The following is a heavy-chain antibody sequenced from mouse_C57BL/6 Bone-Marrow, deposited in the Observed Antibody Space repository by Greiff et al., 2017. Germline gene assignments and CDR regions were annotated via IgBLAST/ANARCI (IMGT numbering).Heavy chain of an antibody. J-gene: IGHJ2*01. D-gene: IGHD1-1*01. CDR1: GYTFTSYG. CDR3: ARGLLRYRY. CDR2: IYPRSGNT. V-gene: IGHV1-81*01. Sequence: VQRVESGAELARPGASVKLSCKASGYTFTSYGISWVKQRTGQGLEWIGEIYPRSGNTYYNEKFKGKATLTADKSSSTAYMELRSLTSEDSAVYFSARGLLRYRYWGQGTTLTVSS.